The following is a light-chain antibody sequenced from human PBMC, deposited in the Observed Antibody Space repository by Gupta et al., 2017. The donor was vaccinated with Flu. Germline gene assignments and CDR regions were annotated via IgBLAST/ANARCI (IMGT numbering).Light chain of an antibody. J-gene: IGKJ1*01. CDR3: QQYDTWPPWT. Sequence: VMTQSPATLSVSPGERATLSCRASQRISSKVAWYQQKPGQAPRLLIYDAYTRPTGVPVRFSGGGSGTEFTLTINSLQSEDFAIYYCQQYDTWPPWTLGQGTKVEIK. CDR1: QRISSK. CDR2: DAY. V-gene: IGKV3-15*01.